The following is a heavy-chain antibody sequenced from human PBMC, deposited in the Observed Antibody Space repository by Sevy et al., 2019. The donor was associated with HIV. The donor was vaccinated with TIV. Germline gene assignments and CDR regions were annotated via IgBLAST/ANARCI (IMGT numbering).Heavy chain of an antibody. Sequence: SETLSLTCAVYGGSFSGYYWSWIRQPPGKGLEWIGEINHSGSTNYNPSLKSRVTISVDTSKNQFSLKLSSVTAADTAVYYCALTTVTTVSFDYWGQGTLVTVSS. D-gene: IGHD4-17*01. J-gene: IGHJ4*02. CDR1: GGSFSGYY. CDR2: INHSGST. CDR3: ALTTVTTVSFDY. V-gene: IGHV4-34*01.